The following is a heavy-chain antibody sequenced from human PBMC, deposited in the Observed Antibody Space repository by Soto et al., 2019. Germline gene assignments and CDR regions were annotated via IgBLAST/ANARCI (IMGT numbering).Heavy chain of an antibody. D-gene: IGHD5-18*01. CDR1: GFTFSSYG. V-gene: IGHV3-33*01. Sequence: GSLRLSCAASGFTFSSYGMHWVRQAPGKGLEWVAVIWYDGSNKYYADSVKGRFTISRDNSKNTLYLQMNSLRAEDTAVYYCARDDADTAMHFDYWGQGTLVTVSS. CDR3: ARDDADTAMHFDY. J-gene: IGHJ4*02. CDR2: IWYDGSNK.